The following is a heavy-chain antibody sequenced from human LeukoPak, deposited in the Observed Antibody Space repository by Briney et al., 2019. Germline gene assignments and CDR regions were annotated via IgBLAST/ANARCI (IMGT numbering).Heavy chain of an antibody. CDR2: IKSKTDGGTT. Sequence: PGGSLRLSCAASGFTFSNACMSWVRQAPGKGLERVGRIKSKTDGGTTDYAAPVKGRFTISRDDSKNTLYLQMNSLKTEDTAVYYSTTRGTYYYDSSGYHSLFDYWGQGTLVTVSS. CDR3: TTRGTYYYDSSGYHSLFDY. CDR1: GFTFSNAC. V-gene: IGHV3-15*01. J-gene: IGHJ4*02. D-gene: IGHD3-22*01.